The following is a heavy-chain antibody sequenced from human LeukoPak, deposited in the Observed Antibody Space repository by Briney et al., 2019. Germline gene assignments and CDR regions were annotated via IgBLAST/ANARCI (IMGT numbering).Heavy chain of an antibody. D-gene: IGHD2-21*02. Sequence: GGSLRLSCAASGFTLSSYSMTWVRQAPGKGLEWVSSISSSSSYIYYADSVKGRFTISRDNAKNSLYLQMNSLRAEDTAVYYCARDVPTARAAFDIWGQGTMVTVSS. CDR3: ARDVPTARAAFDI. CDR2: ISSSSSYI. J-gene: IGHJ3*02. V-gene: IGHV3-21*01. CDR1: GFTLSSYS.